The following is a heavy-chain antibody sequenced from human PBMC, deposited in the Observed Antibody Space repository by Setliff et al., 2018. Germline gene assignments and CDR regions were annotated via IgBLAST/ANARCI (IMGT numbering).Heavy chain of an antibody. CDR3: VSPRRDDLDTPFDAFDL. CDR2: IYHRGRT. Sequence: SETLSLTCDVSGISITSGHYWGWIRQPPGKGLEWIATIYHRGRTYYNPSLDSRVTISLDTSKNQYSLRLRSVTAADTAVYYCVSPRRDDLDTPFDAFDLWGQGTKVTVSS. J-gene: IGHJ3*01. CDR1: GISITSGHY. V-gene: IGHV4-38-2*01. D-gene: IGHD1-1*01.